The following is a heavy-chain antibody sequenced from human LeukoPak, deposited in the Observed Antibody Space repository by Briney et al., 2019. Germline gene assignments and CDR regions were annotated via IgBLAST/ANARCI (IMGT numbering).Heavy chain of an antibody. J-gene: IGHJ6*02. CDR3: AREFGWDPAYYYYYGMDV. Sequence: GGSLRLSCAASGFTVSSNYMSWVRQAPGKGLEWVSVIYSGGSTYYADSVKGRFTISRDNSKNTLYLQMNSLRAEDTAVYYCAREFGWDPAYYYYYGMDVWGQGTTVTVSS. D-gene: IGHD3-16*01. CDR1: GFTVSSNY. CDR2: IYSGGST. V-gene: IGHV3-66*01.